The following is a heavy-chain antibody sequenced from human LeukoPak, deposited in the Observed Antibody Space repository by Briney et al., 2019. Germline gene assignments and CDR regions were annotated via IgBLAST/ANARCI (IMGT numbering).Heavy chain of an antibody. CDR1: GGPISTTDDY. CDR3: AREDGTATDNAFDI. J-gene: IGHJ3*02. D-gene: IGHD1/OR15-1a*01. V-gene: IGHV4-39*07. Sequence: PSETLSLTCTVSGGPISTTDDYWGWIRQPPGKGPEWIGSIYYTGSTFYNPSLKSRVTISEDPSKNQFSLKLRSVTAADTAVYYCAREDGTATDNAFDIWGQGTMVTASS. CDR2: IYYTGST.